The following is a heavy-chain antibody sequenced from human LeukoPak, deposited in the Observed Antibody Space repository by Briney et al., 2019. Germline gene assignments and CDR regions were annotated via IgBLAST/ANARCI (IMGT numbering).Heavy chain of an antibody. CDR3: ARSVGYCSSTSCDPAIDY. D-gene: IGHD2-2*01. V-gene: IGHV1-8*03. CDR1: GYTFTSYD. Sequence: ASVKVSCKASGYTFTSYDINWVRQATGQGLEWMGWMNPNSGNTGYAQKFQGRVTITRNTSISTAYMELSSLSSVTAADTAVYYCARSVGYCSSTSCDPAIDYWGQGTLVTVSS. J-gene: IGHJ4*02. CDR2: MNPNSGNT.